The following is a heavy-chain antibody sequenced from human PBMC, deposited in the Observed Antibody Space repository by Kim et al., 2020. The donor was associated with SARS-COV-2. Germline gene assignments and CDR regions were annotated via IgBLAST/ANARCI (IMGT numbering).Heavy chain of an antibody. CDR2: INHSGST. V-gene: IGHV4-34*01. J-gene: IGHJ6*03. CDR1: GGSFSGYY. Sequence: SETLSLTCAVYGGSFSGYYWSWIRQPPGKGLEWIGEINHSGSTNYNPSLKSRVTISVDTSKNQFSLKLSSVTAADTAVYYCASYCSSTSCYPDMDVWGKGTTVTVSS. CDR3: ASYCSSTSCYPDMDV. D-gene: IGHD2-2*01.